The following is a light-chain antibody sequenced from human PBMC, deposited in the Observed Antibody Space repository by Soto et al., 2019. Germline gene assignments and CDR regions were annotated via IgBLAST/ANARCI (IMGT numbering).Light chain of an antibody. Sequence: DIQMTQSPSSLSASVGDSVTITCRARQSISKYLNWYQQKPGKAPKLLIYAASSLQSEVPSRFSASGSGTDFTLTIGSLQPEDFATYYCQQSYNTPYTFGLGTKLEMK. J-gene: IGKJ2*01. V-gene: IGKV1-39*01. CDR3: QQSYNTPYT. CDR2: AAS. CDR1: QSISKY.